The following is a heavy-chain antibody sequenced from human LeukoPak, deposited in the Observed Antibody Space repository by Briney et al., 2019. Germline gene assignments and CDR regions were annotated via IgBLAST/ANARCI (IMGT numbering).Heavy chain of an antibody. D-gene: IGHD1-1*01. CDR1: GGSISSSSYY. CDR3: ARDRGWKVPWYFDL. V-gene: IGHV4-39*07. CDR2: IYHAGAT. Sequence: PSETLSLTCTVSGGSISSSSYYWGWIRQPPGKGLEWIGSIYHAGATYYNPSLKSRVTISVDTSKNQFSLKLSSVTAADTAVYYCARDRGWKVPWYFDLWGRGTLVTVSS. J-gene: IGHJ2*01.